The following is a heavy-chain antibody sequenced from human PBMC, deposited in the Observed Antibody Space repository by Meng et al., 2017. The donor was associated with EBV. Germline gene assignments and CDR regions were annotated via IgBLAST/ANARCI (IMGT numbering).Heavy chain of an antibody. CDR2: ISAYNGNT. V-gene: IGHV1-18*01. CDR1: GYTFTSYC. Sequence: VELVQSGAEGKKPGDSVKVACKASGYTFTSYCISWVRQAPGQGLEWMGWISAYNGNTNYAQKLQGRVTMTTDTSTSTAYMELRSLRSDDTAVYYCARDGRLYDTPSPFDYWGQGTLVTVSS. D-gene: IGHD3-22*01. J-gene: IGHJ4*02. CDR3: ARDGRLYDTPSPFDY.